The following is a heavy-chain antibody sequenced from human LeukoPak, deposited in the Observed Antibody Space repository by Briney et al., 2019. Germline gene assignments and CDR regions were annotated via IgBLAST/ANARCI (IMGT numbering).Heavy chain of an antibody. Sequence: PSETLSLTCAVYGVSFRGYYWSWIRQPPGKGLEWIGEINHSESTNYNPSLKSRITISLDTSMKKFSLKLNSVTAADTAVYYCASTERCSTTCPLDYWGQGTLVTVSS. CDR1: GVSFRGYY. J-gene: IGHJ4*02. CDR3: ASTERCSTTCPLDY. D-gene: IGHD2-2*01. V-gene: IGHV4-34*01. CDR2: INHSEST.